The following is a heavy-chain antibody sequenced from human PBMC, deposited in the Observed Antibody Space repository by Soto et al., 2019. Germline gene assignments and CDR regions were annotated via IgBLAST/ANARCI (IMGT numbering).Heavy chain of an antibody. CDR2: ISDSGST. CDR1: GFTFSSYA. D-gene: IGHD2-15*01. CDR3: AKGGEGYCSGTSCLYHMDA. J-gene: IGHJ6*03. V-gene: IGHV3-23*01. Sequence: GGSLRLSCAASGFTFSSYAMSWVRQAPGKGLEWVSTISDSGSTYYADSVKGRFTISRDISKNTLYVQMSSLRAEDPAVYYTAKGGEGYCSGTSCLYHMDAWGKGTTVPVSS.